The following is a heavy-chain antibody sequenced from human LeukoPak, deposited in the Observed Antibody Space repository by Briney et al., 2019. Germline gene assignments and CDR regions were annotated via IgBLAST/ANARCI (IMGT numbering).Heavy chain of an antibody. V-gene: IGHV3-74*01. D-gene: IGHD6-13*01. CDR2: VNSYGTIT. Sequence: GGSLRLSCAASGFTFTNYWMHWVRQDPGKGLVWVSRVNSYGTITNYADSVKGRFTISRDNAKDTVYLQMDSLRAEDTAVYYCARDSRGSSSPHLDYWGQGTLVTVSS. CDR3: ARDSRGSSSPHLDY. J-gene: IGHJ4*02. CDR1: GFTFTNYW.